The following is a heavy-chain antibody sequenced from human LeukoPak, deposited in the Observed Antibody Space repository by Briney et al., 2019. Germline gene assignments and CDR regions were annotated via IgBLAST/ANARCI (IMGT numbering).Heavy chain of an antibody. V-gene: IGHV3-74*01. D-gene: IGHD2-2*01. CDR2: INTDGSST. Sequence: HSGGSLRLSCAVSGFTFSTYWMHWVRQVAGKGLVWVSRINTDGSSTSYADSVKGRFTISRDNAKNTLYLQMNSLRAEDTAVYYCTRVGYCATTSCRTAFDIWGQGTMVTVSS. CDR3: TRVGYCATTSCRTAFDI. CDR1: GFTFSTYW. J-gene: IGHJ3*02.